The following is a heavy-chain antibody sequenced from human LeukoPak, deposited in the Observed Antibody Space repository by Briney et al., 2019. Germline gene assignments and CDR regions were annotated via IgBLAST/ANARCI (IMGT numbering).Heavy chain of an antibody. CDR2: MYYSGST. D-gene: IGHD5-12*01. CDR3: ASALSGYGYFDY. V-gene: IGHV4-39*01. J-gene: IGHJ4*02. CDR1: GGSFSGYY. Sequence: PSETLSLTCAVYGGSFSGYYWGWIRQPPGKGLEWIGSMYYSGSTYHNPSLKSRVTISVDTSKNQFSLKLSSVTAADTAVYYCASALSGYGYFDYWGQGTLVTVSS.